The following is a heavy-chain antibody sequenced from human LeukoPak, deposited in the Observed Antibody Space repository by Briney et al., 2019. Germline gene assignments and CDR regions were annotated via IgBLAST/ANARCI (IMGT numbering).Heavy chain of an antibody. J-gene: IGHJ4*02. CDR1: GYTFTSYG. D-gene: IGHD3-22*01. CDR3: ARVGRTMIVVVTPYDY. V-gene: IGHV1-18*01. Sequence: ASVKVSCKASGYTFTSYGISWVRQAPGQGLEWMGWISAYNGNTNYAQKLQGRVTMTTDTSTSTAYMELRSLRSDDTAVYYCARVGRTMIVVVTPYDYWGQGTLVTVSS. CDR2: ISAYNGNT.